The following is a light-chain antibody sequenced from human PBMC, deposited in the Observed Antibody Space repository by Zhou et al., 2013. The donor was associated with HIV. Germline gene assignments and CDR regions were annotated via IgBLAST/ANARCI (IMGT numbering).Light chain of an antibody. J-gene: IGKJ2*01. CDR3: QQYNS. CDR1: QNITKY. Sequence: DIQMTQSPSSLSASVGDRVTLSCQASQNITKYLNWYQQKPGKAPKLLIYEASSLESGVPSRFSGSGSGTEFTLTISSLQPDDFATYYCQQYNSFGQGTKLEIK. V-gene: IGKV1-5*03. CDR2: EAS.